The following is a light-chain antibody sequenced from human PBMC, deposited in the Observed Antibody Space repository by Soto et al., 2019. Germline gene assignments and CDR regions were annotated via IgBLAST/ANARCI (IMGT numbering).Light chain of an antibody. CDR2: DAS. CDR1: QDINNY. CDR3: QQSAHLPLT. Sequence: DIQMTQSPSSLSASVGDRVTITCQASQDINNYLNWYQQKPGKAPKLLIYDASDLERGVPSRFSGSRSGTDFTFTIASLQPEDIATYYCQQSAHLPLTFGGGTKVDIK. J-gene: IGKJ4*01. V-gene: IGKV1-33*01.